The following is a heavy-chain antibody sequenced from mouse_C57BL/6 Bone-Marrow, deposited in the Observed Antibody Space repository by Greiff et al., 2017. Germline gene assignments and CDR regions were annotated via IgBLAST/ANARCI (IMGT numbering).Heavy chain of an antibody. CDR1: GYTFTSYW. J-gene: IGHJ2*01. D-gene: IGHD2-3*01. Sequence: QVQLQQPGAELVKPGASVKLSCTASGYTFTSYWMHWVKQRPGQGLEWIGMIHPNSGSTNYNEKFKSKATLTVDKSSSTAYMQLSSLTSEDSAVYYCAADGYYDYFDYWGQGTTLTVSS. V-gene: IGHV1-64*01. CDR2: IHPNSGST. CDR3: AADGYYDYFDY.